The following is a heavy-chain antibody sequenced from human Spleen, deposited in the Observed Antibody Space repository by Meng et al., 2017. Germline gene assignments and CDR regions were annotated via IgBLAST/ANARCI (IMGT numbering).Heavy chain of an antibody. J-gene: IGHJ5*01. V-gene: IGHV3-23*01. CDR3: AKDSAWFGVNWFGR. D-gene: IGHD3-10*01. CDR1: GFSFSTYA. CDR2: ITGRGDST. Sequence: GGSLRLSCAASGFSFSTYAMSWVRQAPGKGLEWVAGITGRGDSTYYADSVKGRFSISRDNSKKTLYLQMDSLRAEDTAVYYCAKDSAWFGVNWFGRWGQGTLVTGSS.